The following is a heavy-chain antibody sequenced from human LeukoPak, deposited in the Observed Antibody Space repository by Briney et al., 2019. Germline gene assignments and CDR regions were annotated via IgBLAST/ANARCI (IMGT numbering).Heavy chain of an antibody. D-gene: IGHD3-22*01. J-gene: IGHJ5*02. CDR3: ARGHDSRLYRPNWFDP. CDR2: INPNRGGT. V-gene: IGHV1-2*02. Sequence: ASVTVSCKASGYTFTDYYMHCVRQAPGQGLEWMGWINPNRGGTKFAQKFHGRVTMTRDTSISTAYLELTRLTSDDTAVYHCARGHDSRLYRPNWFDPWGQGTLVTVSS. CDR1: GYTFTDYY.